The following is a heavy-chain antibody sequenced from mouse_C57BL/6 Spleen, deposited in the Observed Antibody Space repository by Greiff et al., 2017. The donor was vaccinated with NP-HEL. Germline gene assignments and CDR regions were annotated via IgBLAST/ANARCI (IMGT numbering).Heavy chain of an antibody. D-gene: IGHD1-1*01. CDR1: GFTFSDYG. V-gene: IGHV5-17*01. CDR3: ARELRFFAY. J-gene: IGHJ3*01. Sequence: EVQRVESGGSLVKPGGSLKLSCAASGFTFSDYGMHWVRQAPEKGLEWVAYISSGSSTIYYADTVKGRFTISRDNAKNTLFLQMTSLRSEDTAMYYCARELRFFAYWGQGTLVTVSA. CDR2: ISSGSSTI.